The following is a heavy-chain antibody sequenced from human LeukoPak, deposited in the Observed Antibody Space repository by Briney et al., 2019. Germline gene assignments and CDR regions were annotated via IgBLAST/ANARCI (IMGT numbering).Heavy chain of an antibody. CDR2: IYYSGRT. CDR1: GGSISSDY. CDR3: ARTSGDWLSWAWIGVDV. D-gene: IGHD3-9*01. J-gene: IGHJ6*04. V-gene: IGHV4-59*12. Sequence: SETLSLTCTVSGGSISSDYWIWIRHPPGKGLEWIGYIYYSGRTNYNPSLRSRVTISADTSKNQFSLKMSSVTAADTAVYYCARTSGDWLSWAWIGVDVWGKGTTVTVSS.